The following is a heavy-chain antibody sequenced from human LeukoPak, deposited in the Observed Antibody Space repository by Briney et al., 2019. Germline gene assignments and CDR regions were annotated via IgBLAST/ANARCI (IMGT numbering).Heavy chain of an antibody. CDR2: IKSKTDGGTT. CDR3: LRDWYGSGSYWQIRESYFDY. CDR1: GFTFSNAW. Sequence: GGSLRLSCAASGFTFSNAWMSWVHQAPGKGLEWVGRIKSKTDGGTTDYAAPVKGRFTISRDDSKNTLYLQMNSLKTEDTAVYYCLRDWYGSGSYWQIRESYFDYWGQGTLVTVSS. V-gene: IGHV3-15*01. J-gene: IGHJ4*02. D-gene: IGHD3-10*01.